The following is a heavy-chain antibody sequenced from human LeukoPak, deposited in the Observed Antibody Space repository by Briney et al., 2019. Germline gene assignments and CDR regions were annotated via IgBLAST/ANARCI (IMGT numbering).Heavy chain of an antibody. CDR3: ARGDNRLRWNGAFDF. CDR1: GGSISSYY. J-gene: IGHJ4*02. V-gene: IGHV4-4*07. Sequence: SETLSLTCTVSGGSISSYYWSCIRQPAGKGLEWIGRIYASGNTNYNPSLKSRVTMSQDTSENQFALKLTSVTAADTAVYYWARGDNRLRWNGAFDFWGRGTLVTVSS. D-gene: IGHD4-23*01. CDR2: IYASGNT.